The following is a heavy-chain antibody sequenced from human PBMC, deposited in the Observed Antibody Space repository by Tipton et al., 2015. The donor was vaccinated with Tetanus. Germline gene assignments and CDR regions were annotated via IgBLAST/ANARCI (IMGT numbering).Heavy chain of an antibody. J-gene: IGHJ3*02. V-gene: IGHV3-9*01. CDR1: GFAFHDYS. CDR3: AKADDIPVVPTDKLDSGLDI. CDR2: INWRGDQK. D-gene: IGHD6-19*01. Sequence: LRLSCAASGFAFHDYSMHWVRLTPGKGLEWVSGINWRGDQKAYGDSVKGRVTISRDNAQSSLFLQMNSLRVEDTALYFCAKADDIPVVPTDKLDSGLDIWGRGTLVTVAS.